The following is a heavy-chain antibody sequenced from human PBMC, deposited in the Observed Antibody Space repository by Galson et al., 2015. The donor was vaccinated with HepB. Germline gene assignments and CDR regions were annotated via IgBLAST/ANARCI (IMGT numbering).Heavy chain of an antibody. CDR2: IIPILGIA. CDR1: GGTFSSYA. Sequence: SVKVSCKASGGTFSSYAISWVRQAPGQGLEWMGRIIPILGIANYAQKFQGRVTITADKSTSTAYMELSSLRSEDTAVYYCARGSVRAGSYYSYWGQGTLVTVSS. J-gene: IGHJ4*02. D-gene: IGHD3-10*01. CDR3: ARGSVRAGSYYSY. V-gene: IGHV1-69*04.